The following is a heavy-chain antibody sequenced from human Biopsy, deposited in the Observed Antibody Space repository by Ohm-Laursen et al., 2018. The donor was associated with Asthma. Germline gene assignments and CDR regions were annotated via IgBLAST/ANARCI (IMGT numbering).Heavy chain of an antibody. CDR3: ARAISSSWWAVEY. D-gene: IGHD6-6*01. CDR1: GFAVSRDH. V-gene: IGHV3-53*01. CDR2: IYSGGTS. J-gene: IGHJ4*02. Sequence: SLRLSCTASGFAVSRDHMFWVRQAPGKGLEWVSVIYSGGTSHTADSVRGRFTISRDYSKNTLYLQMHSLGAEDTAVYYCARAISSSWWAVEYWGQGTLVTVSS.